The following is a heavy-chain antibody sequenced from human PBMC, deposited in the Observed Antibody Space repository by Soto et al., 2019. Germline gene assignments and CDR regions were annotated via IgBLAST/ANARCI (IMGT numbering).Heavy chain of an antibody. Sequence: GESLKISCKGSGYSFTSYWIGWVRQMPGKGLEWMGIIYPGDSDTRYSPSFQGQVTISADKSISTAYLQWSSLKASDTAMYYCARTSVTIFGVVRALGYYGMDVWGQGTTVTVSS. CDR3: ARTSVTIFGVVRALGYYGMDV. V-gene: IGHV5-51*01. D-gene: IGHD3-3*01. CDR2: IYPGDSDT. CDR1: GYSFTSYW. J-gene: IGHJ6*02.